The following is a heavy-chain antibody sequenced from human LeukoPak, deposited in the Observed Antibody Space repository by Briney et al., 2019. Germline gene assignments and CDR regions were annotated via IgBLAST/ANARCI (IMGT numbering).Heavy chain of an antibody. CDR2: IIPILGIA. CDR1: GGTFSSYA. V-gene: IGHV1-69*04. D-gene: IGHD2-15*01. CDR3: ASYCSGGSCYDDY. J-gene: IGHJ4*02. Sequence: GASVNVSFKASGGTFSSYAISWVRQAPGQGLEWMGRIIPILGIANYAQKFQGRVTITADKSTSTAYMELSSLRSEDTAVYYCASYCSGGSCYDDYWGQGTLVTASS.